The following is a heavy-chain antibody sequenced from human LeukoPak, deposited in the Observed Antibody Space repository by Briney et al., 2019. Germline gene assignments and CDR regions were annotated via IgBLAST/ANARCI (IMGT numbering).Heavy chain of an antibody. CDR1: GGSISSYY. Sequence: ETLSLTCTVSGGSISSYYWSWIRQPPGKGLEWVGRIKSKTDGGTTDYAAPVKGRFTISRDDSKNTLYLQMNSLKTEDTAVYYCTIETILGYWGQGTLVTVSS. CDR3: TIETILGY. J-gene: IGHJ4*02. CDR2: IKSKTDGGTT. V-gene: IGHV3-15*01. D-gene: IGHD1-14*01.